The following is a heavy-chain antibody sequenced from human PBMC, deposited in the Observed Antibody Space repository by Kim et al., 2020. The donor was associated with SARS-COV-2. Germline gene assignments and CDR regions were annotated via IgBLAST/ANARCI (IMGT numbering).Heavy chain of an antibody. V-gene: IGHV3-15*01. CDR1: GFTFSNAW. D-gene: IGHD3-22*01. J-gene: IGHJ6*02. Sequence: GGSLRLSCAASGFTFSNAWMSWVRQAPGKGLEWVGRIKSKTDGGTTDYAAPVKGRFTISRDDSKNTLYLQMNSLKTEDTAVYYCTTLVVTLDYYGMYVLVQRTTLTLSS. CDR2: IKSKTDGGTT. CDR3: TTLVVTLDYYGMYV.